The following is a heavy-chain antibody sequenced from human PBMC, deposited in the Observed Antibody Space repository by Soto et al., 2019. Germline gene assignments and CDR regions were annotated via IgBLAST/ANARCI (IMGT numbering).Heavy chain of an antibody. CDR3: ARERVNGDAFDI. CDR1: GYTFTNYG. CDR2: ISDYNGNT. V-gene: IGHV1-18*01. J-gene: IGHJ3*02. Sequence: QVQLVQSGAEVKKPGASVKVSCTASGYTFTNYGITWVRQAPGQGLEWMGWISDYNGNTNYAQKVQDRVPMTTDTSTSTAYMELRSLRSDDTAVYYCARERVNGDAFDIWGQGTLVTVSS.